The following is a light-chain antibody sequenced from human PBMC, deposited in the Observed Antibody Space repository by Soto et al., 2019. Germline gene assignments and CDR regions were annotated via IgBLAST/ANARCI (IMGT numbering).Light chain of an antibody. CDR1: QSVSRN. CDR3: PQYHHWPLT. J-gene: IGKJ4*01. Sequence: EIVMTQYPATLPVSPGVRATLSCRASQSVSRNLAWYQQKPGQAPRLLLYGASTRATGIPARVSGSGSGTEFTLTISSLQSEEFAVCYCPQYHHWPLTFGGGTKGELK. V-gene: IGKV3-15*01. CDR2: GAS.